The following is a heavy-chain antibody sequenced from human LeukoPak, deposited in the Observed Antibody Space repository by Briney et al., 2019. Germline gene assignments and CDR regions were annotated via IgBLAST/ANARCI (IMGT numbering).Heavy chain of an antibody. CDR1: GYTFTDYY. J-gene: IGHJ4*02. CDR3: ATDVAIQPVGGLQSY. CDR2: VDREDGET. Sequence: GASVKVSCKASGYTFTDYYMHWVQQAPGKGLEWMGLVDREDGETIYAEKFQGRVTITADTSTDTAYMELSSLRSEDTAVYYCATDVAIQPVGGLQSYWGQGTLVTVSS. D-gene: IGHD5-18*01. V-gene: IGHV1-69-2*01.